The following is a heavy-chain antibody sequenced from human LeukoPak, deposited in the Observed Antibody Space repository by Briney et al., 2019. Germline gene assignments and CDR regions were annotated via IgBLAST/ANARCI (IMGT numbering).Heavy chain of an antibody. CDR3: AKRGAEVGATVAPGDY. CDR1: GFTFSSYE. CDR2: ISSSSSNI. D-gene: IGHD1-26*01. J-gene: IGHJ4*02. Sequence: PGGSLRLSCAASGFTFSSYEMNWVRQAPGKGLEWVSSISSSSSNIYYADSVKGRFTISRDNAKNSLYLQMNSLRAEDTAVYYCAKRGAEVGATVAPGDYWGQGTLVTVSS. V-gene: IGHV3-21*04.